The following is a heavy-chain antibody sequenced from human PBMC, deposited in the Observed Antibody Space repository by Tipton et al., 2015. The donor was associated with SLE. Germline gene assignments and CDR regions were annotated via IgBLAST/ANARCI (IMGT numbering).Heavy chain of an antibody. V-gene: IGHV3-23*01. Sequence: SLRLSCAASGFTFTNYAMNWVRQAPGKGLEWVSGISGGGDSTYYADSVKGRFTISRANPKNTLYLQMNSLRAEDTAIYYCAKARGFYYYYGMDVWGQGITVTVSS. CDR2: ISGGGDST. CDR1: GFTFTNYA. CDR3: AKARGFYYYYGMDV. J-gene: IGHJ6*02.